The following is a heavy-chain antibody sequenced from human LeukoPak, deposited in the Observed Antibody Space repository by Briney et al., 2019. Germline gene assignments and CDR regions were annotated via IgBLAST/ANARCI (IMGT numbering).Heavy chain of an antibody. Sequence: GGSLRLSCAASGFTFSSYGMSWVRQAPGKGLEWVSSISSSSSYIYYADSVKGRFTISRDNAKNSLYLQMNSLRAEDTAVYYCARARDIVVVVAATGFDYWGQGTLVTVSS. J-gene: IGHJ4*02. D-gene: IGHD2-15*01. V-gene: IGHV3-21*01. CDR2: ISSSSSYI. CDR3: ARARDIVVVVAATGFDY. CDR1: GFTFSSYG.